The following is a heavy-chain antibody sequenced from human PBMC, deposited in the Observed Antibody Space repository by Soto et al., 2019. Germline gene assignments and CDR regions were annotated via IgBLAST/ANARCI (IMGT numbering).Heavy chain of an antibody. CDR3: ERSRTKNAFDI. D-gene: IGHD2-8*01. CDR1: GGTFSSYT. J-gene: IGHJ3*02. V-gene: IGHV1-69*02. CDR2: IIPIMGIA. Sequence: QVQLVQSGAEVKKPGSSVKGSCKASGGTFSSYTITWVGQPPVQGLEWMGSIIPIMGIANYAQKFQGRVTITAAKSTSTAYMELSSLRSEDTAVYYCERSRTKNAFDIWGQGTMVTVSS.